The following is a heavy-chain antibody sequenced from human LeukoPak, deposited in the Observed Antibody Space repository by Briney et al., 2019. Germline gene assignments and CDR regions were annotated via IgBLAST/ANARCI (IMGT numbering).Heavy chain of an antibody. Sequence: LSLLCAASVYPHSICRMHWVRGAPRKGLEGGAVITYDGSNKYYADSVKGRFTISRDNSKNTLYLQMNSLRAEDTAVYYCAKQSWGSTYYFDYWGQGTLVTVSS. D-gene: IGHD7-27*01. CDR1: VYPHSICR. V-gene: IGHV3-30*18. CDR3: AKQSWGSTYYFDY. CDR2: ITYDGSNK. J-gene: IGHJ4*02.